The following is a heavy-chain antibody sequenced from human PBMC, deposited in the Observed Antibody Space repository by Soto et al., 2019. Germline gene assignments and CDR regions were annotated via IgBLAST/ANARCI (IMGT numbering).Heavy chain of an antibody. D-gene: IGHD4-17*01. V-gene: IGHV3-15*01. J-gene: IGHJ6*02. CDR2: IISEIDGGTT. CDR1: GSPFSIAS. CDR3: TTDASNYGRSFGSMDV. Sequence: EVQLVESGGGLVKPGGSLRVSCAASGSPFSIASMSWVRQAPGKGLEWVGRIISEIDGGTTDYAAPMKGRFTISRDESKHTLYLQMNSLKTEDTAVYYCTTDASNYGRSFGSMDVWGQGTTVTVSS.